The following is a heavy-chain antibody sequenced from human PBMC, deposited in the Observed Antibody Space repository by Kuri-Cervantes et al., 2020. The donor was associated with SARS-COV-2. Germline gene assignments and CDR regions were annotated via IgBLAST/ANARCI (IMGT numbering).Heavy chain of an antibody. D-gene: IGHD5-24*01. V-gene: IGHV3-33*01. CDR1: GFTFSSYG. J-gene: IGHJ6*02. CDR2: IWYDGSNK. CDR3: AREEDGYYYYYAMDV. Sequence: GESLKISCAASGFTFSSYGMHWVRQAPGKGLEWVAVIWYDGSNKYYADSVKGRFTISRDNSKNTLYLQMNGLRAEDTAVYYCAREEDGYYYYYAMDVWGQGTTVTVSS.